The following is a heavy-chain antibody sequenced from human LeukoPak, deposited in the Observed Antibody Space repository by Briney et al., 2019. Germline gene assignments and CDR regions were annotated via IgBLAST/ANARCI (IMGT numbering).Heavy chain of an antibody. CDR2: IHYSGMT. Sequence: PSETLSLTCSVSGDSISSHFWSWIRQPPGKGLEWIGYIHYSGMTNYNPSLKSRVSMSVDKSTNQFSLKLSSMTAADTAVYYCASFSVATTEFDCWGQGTLVTVSS. J-gene: IGHJ4*02. CDR1: GDSISSHF. CDR3: ASFSVATTEFDC. V-gene: IGHV4-59*11. D-gene: IGHD5-12*01.